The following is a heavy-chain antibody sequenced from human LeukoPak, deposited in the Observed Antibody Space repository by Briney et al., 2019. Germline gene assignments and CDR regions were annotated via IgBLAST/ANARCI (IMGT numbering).Heavy chain of an antibody. D-gene: IGHD5-18*01. V-gene: IGHV3-23*01. CDR3: AKGIQLWTAFDY. CDR2: ISGSGGST. CDR1: GFTFSSYA. J-gene: IGHJ4*02. Sequence: GGSLRLSCAASGFTFSSYAMSWVRQAPGKGLEWVSAISGSGGSTYYADSVKGRFTISRDNSKNTLYLEMNSLRAEDTAVYYCAKGIQLWTAFDYWGQGTLVTVSS.